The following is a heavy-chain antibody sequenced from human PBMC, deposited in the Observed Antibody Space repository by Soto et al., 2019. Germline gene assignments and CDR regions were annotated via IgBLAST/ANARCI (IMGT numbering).Heavy chain of an antibody. Sequence: ASVKVSCKAAGYTFTNYYIHWVRQAPGQRLEWMGWINAGNGNTKYSQKFQGRVTITGDTSASTAYMELSSLRSEDTAVYYCARDLGGWPDYWGQGTLVTVSS. J-gene: IGHJ4*02. CDR3: ARDLGGWPDY. CDR2: INAGNGNT. V-gene: IGHV1-3*01. D-gene: IGHD2-15*01. CDR1: GYTFTNYY.